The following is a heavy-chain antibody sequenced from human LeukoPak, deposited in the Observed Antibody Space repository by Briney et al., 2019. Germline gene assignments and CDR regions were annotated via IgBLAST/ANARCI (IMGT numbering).Heavy chain of an antibody. CDR2: IYYCGST. D-gene: IGHD4-17*01. Sequence: SETLSLTCSVYGGSVSSGGYFWSWIRQHPGKGLEWIGYIYYCGSTSYNPSLKSRLTISVDTSKNQFSLKLSSVTAADTAVYYCARGSDFGDYGRGTWFDPWGQGTLVTVPS. J-gene: IGHJ5*02. V-gene: IGHV4-31*03. CDR3: ARGSDFGDYGRGTWFDP. CDR1: GGSVSSGGYF.